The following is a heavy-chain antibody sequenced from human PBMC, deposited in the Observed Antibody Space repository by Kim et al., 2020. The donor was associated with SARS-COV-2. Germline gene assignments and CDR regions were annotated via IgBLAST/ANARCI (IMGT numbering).Heavy chain of an antibody. CDR2: IKSKTDGGTT. CDR3: TPLDYGDYGDFDY. CDR1: GFTFSNAW. D-gene: IGHD4-17*01. Sequence: GGSLRLSCAASGFTFSNAWMSWVRQAPGKGLEWVGRIKSKTDGGTTDYAAPVKGRFTISRDDSKNTLYLQMNSLKTEDTAVYYCTPLDYGDYGDFDYWGQGTLVTVSS. V-gene: IGHV3-15*01. J-gene: IGHJ4*02.